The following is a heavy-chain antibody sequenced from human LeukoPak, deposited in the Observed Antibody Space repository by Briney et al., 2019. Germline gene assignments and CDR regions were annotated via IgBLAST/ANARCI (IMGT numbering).Heavy chain of an antibody. CDR1: GGSFSGYY. CDR3: ARHVAPDLDYFDY. CDR2: IFYTGST. D-gene: IGHD5-12*01. J-gene: IGHJ4*02. Sequence: PSETLSLTCAVYGGSFSGYYWTWIRQTPGKGLQWIGYIFYTGSTNYNPSLKSRVTISVDTSKNQFSLNLRSVTAADTAVYHCARHVAPDLDYFDYWGQGILVTVSS. V-gene: IGHV4-59*08.